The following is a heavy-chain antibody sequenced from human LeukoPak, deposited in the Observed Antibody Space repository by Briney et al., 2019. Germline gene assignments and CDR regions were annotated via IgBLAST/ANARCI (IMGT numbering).Heavy chain of an antibody. D-gene: IGHD5-18*01. Sequence: GGSLRLSCAASGCTFSSYAMSWVRQAPGKGLEWVSAISGSGGSTYYADSVKGRFTISRDNSKNTLYLQMNSLRAEDTAVYYCAKDGGYSYGYVSDHWGQGTLVTVSS. CDR2: ISGSGGST. V-gene: IGHV3-23*01. J-gene: IGHJ4*02. CDR3: AKDGGYSYGYVSDH. CDR1: GCTFSSYA.